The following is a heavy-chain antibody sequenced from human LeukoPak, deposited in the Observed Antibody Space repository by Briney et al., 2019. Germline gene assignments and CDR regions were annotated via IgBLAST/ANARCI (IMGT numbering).Heavy chain of an antibody. Sequence: ASAKVSCKASGYTFTSYGISWVRQAPGQGLEWMGWISAYNGNTNYAQKLQGRVTMTTDTSTSTAYMELRSLRSDDTAVYYCAREPWYYDILTGSTGVWYFDYWGQGTLVTVSS. D-gene: IGHD3-9*01. J-gene: IGHJ4*02. CDR2: ISAYNGNT. CDR1: GYTFTSYG. CDR3: AREPWYYDILTGSTGVWYFDY. V-gene: IGHV1-18*01.